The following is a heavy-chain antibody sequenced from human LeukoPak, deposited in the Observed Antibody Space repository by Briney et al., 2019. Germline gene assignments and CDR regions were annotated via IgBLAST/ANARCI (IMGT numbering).Heavy chain of an antibody. CDR1: GFTFSSYA. CDR2: ISYDGSNK. J-gene: IGHJ4*02. Sequence: GGSLRLSCAASGFTFSSYAMHWVRQAPGKGLEWVAVISYDGSNKYYADSVKGRFTISRDNSKNTLYLQMNSLRAEDTAVYYCARDEAAAGTVDCWGQGTLVTVSS. V-gene: IGHV3-30*04. D-gene: IGHD6-13*01. CDR3: ARDEAAAGTVDC.